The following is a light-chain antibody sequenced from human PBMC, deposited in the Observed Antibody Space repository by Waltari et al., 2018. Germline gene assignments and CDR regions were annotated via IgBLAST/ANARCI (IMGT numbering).Light chain of an antibody. CDR2: GAY. J-gene: IGKJ1*01. CDR3: QQGYSGPLT. Sequence: DIQMTQSPSSLAASVGDSVAITCRASQSIANYLSWYQQKPGKAPRLLIYGAYNLQTGVPSSFSGSGSVADFTLTISSLQPEDFATYYCQQGYSGPLTFGQGTKVEIK. CDR1: QSIANY. V-gene: IGKV1-39*01.